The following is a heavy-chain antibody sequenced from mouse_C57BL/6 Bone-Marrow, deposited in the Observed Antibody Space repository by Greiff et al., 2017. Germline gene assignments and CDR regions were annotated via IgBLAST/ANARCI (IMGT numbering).Heavy chain of an antibody. CDR1: GYAFSSSW. D-gene: IGHD1-1*01. Sequence: QVQLQQSGPELVKPGASVKISCKASGYAFSSSWMNWVKQRPGKGLEWIGRIYPGDGDTNYNGKFKGKATLTADKSSSTAYMQLSSLTSEDSAVYFCARWGVTTVVRNYWGQGTTLTVSS. CDR3: ARWGVTTVVRNY. CDR2: IYPGDGDT. V-gene: IGHV1-82*01. J-gene: IGHJ2*01.